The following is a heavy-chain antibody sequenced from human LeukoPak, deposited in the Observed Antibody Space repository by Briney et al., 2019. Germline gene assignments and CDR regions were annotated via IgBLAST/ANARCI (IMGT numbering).Heavy chain of an antibody. J-gene: IGHJ2*01. CDR2: ISAYNGNT. Sequence: VASVKVSCKASGYTFSDDAISWVRQAPGQGLEWMGWISAYNGNTNYAQKLQGRVTMTRDTSTSTVYMEVSSLRSEDTAVYYCARDSEQNYYDSSGYYPRYFDLWGRGTLVTVSS. CDR3: ARDSEQNYYDSSGYYPRYFDL. D-gene: IGHD3-22*01. V-gene: IGHV1-18*01. CDR1: GYTFSDDA.